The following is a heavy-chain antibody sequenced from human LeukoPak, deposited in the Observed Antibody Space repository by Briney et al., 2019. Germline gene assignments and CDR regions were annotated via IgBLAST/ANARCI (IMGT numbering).Heavy chain of an antibody. V-gene: IGHV4-30-2*01. CDR3: ARDSRIVVVPAAIAGYYFDY. D-gene: IGHD2-2*02. CDR2: ISHSGGT. Sequence: PSQTLSLTCTVSGGSISSADYYWTWIRQPPGKGLQWIGYISHSGGTYYNSSLLSRVTISADTSKNQFSLKLSSVTAADTAVYYCARDSRIVVVPAAIAGYYFDYWGQGTLVTVSS. J-gene: IGHJ4*02. CDR1: GGSISSADYY.